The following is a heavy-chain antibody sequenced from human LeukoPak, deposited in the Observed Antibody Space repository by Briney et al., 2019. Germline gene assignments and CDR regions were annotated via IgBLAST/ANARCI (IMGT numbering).Heavy chain of an antibody. CDR3: AHLEWHIQRYYYGMDV. V-gene: IGHV3-21*01. CDR2: ISSSSSYI. D-gene: IGHD3-3*01. J-gene: IGHJ6*02. CDR1: GFTFSSYS. Sequence: PGGSLRLSCAASGFTFSSYSMNWVRQAPGKGLEWVSSISSSSSYIYYADSVKGRFTISRDNAKNSLYLQMNSLRAEDTAVYYCAHLEWHIQRYYYGMDVWGQGTTVTVSS.